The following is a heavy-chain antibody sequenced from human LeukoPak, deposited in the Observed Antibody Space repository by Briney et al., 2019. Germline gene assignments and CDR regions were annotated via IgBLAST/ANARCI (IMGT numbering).Heavy chain of an antibody. Sequence: PSQTLSLTCTVSGGSISSYYWSWIRQPAGKGLEWIGRIYTSGSTNYNPSLKSRVTMSVDTSKNQFSLKLSSLTAADTAVYYCARAVYYYDSSGYWGLDAFDIWGQGTMVTVSS. V-gene: IGHV4-4*07. CDR3: ARAVYYYDSSGYWGLDAFDI. J-gene: IGHJ3*02. D-gene: IGHD3-22*01. CDR2: IYTSGST. CDR1: GGSISSYY.